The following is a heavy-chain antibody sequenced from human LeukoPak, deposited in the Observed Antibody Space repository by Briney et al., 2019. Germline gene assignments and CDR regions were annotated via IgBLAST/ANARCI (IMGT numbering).Heavy chain of an antibody. D-gene: IGHD3-10*01. Sequence: ASVKVSCKASGYTFTSYGISWVRQAPGQGLEWMGWISAYNGNTNYAQKLQGRVTMTTDTSTSTAYMELRSLRSDDTAVYYCARDMIIMVQGVPYGVDVWGQGTPVTVSS. CDR3: ARDMIIMVQGVPYGVDV. J-gene: IGHJ6*02. V-gene: IGHV1-18*01. CDR2: ISAYNGNT. CDR1: GYTFTSYG.